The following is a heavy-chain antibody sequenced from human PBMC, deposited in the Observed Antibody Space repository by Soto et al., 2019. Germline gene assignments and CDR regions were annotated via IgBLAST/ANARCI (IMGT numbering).Heavy chain of an antibody. Sequence: EVQLVESGGGLVQPGGSLRLSCAASGFTFSRYNMNWVRQAPGKGLEWISYIRSNSDTINYADSVKGRFTISRDNAKNSLYLQMNSLRAEDTAVYYCARRYGDYIPAFDIWGQGTMVTVSS. CDR3: ARRYGDYIPAFDI. J-gene: IGHJ3*02. V-gene: IGHV3-48*01. D-gene: IGHD4-17*01. CDR1: GFTFSRYN. CDR2: IRSNSDTI.